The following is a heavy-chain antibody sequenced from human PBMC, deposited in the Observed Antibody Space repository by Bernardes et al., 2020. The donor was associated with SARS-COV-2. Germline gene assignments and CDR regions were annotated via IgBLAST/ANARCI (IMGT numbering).Heavy chain of an antibody. D-gene: IGHD6-13*01. CDR1: GFTFSSYA. CDR2: ISGSGGST. J-gene: IGHJ5*02. CDR3: AKDCGYSSSWYGYYYYGMDVWAGFDP. V-gene: IGHV3-23*01. Sequence: GGSLRLSCAASGFTFSSYAMSWVRQAPGKGLEWVSAISGSGGSTYYADSVKGRFTISRDNSKNTLYLQMNSLRAEDTAVYYCAKDCGYSSSWYGYYYYGMDVWAGFDPWGPGTLVTVSS.